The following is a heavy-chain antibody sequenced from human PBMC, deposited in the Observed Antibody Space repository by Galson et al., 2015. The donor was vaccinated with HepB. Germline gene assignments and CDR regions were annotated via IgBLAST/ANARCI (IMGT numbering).Heavy chain of an antibody. J-gene: IGHJ6*02. CDR3: ARDQYGSGSWPYYYYGMDV. CDR1: GFTFSSYS. CDR2: ISSSSSYI. D-gene: IGHD3-10*01. Sequence: SLRLSCAASGFTFSSYSMNWVRQAPGKGLEWVSSISSSSSYIYYADSVKVRFTISRDNAKNSLYLQMNSLRAEDTAVYYCARDQYGSGSWPYYYYGMDVWGQGTTVTVSS. V-gene: IGHV3-21*01.